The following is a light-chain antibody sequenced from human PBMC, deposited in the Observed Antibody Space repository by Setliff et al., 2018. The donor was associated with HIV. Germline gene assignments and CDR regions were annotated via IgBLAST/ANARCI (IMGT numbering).Light chain of an antibody. CDR2: EDA. V-gene: IGLV6-57*01. CDR1: GGSIASSY. CDR3: QSYDSWIVV. J-gene: IGLJ2*01. Sequence: NFMLTQPHSVSESPGKTITISCTRTGGSIASSYVQWFQQRPGSSPKVVIYEDALRPSGVPDRFSATIDRSSNSASLTISGLQTEDEADYFCQSYDSWIVVFGGGTQLTV.